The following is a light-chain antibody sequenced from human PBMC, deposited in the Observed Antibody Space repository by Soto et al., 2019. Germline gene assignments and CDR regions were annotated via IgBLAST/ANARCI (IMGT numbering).Light chain of an antibody. J-gene: IGKJ1*01. CDR1: QALNTR. CDR2: LTS. CDR3: HQRQSWPRT. Sequence: EIVLTQSPATLSAFPGDRVTLSCRASQALNTRLARYQHKPGQAPRLLIYLTSNRAAGVPARFSAWGSETDFTLTISDVEPEDFAVYYCHQRQSWPRTFGQGTK. V-gene: IGKV3-11*01.